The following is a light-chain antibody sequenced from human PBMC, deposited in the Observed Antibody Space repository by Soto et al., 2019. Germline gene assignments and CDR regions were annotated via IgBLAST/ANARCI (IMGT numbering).Light chain of an antibody. J-gene: IGLJ2*01. CDR1: SSNIESNY. Sequence: QSVLTQPPSASGTPGQRVTISCSGSSSNIESNYVYWYQQLPATAPRLLIYRNNQRPSGVPDRFSGSKSGTSASLAISALRSEDEADYYCTVWDDSLRGRLFGGGTKVTVL. V-gene: IGLV1-47*01. CDR3: TVWDDSLRGRL. CDR2: RNN.